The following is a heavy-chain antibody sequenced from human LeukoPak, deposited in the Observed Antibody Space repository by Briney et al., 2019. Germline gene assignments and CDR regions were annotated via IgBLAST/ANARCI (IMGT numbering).Heavy chain of an antibody. J-gene: IGHJ4*02. D-gene: IGHD2-2*01. CDR1: GGSISSGGYY. CDR3: ARSFYYCSSTSCLDY. V-gene: IGHV4-31*03. Sequence: SQTLSPTCTVSGGSISSGGYYWSWIRQHPGKGLEWIGYIYYSGSTYYNPSLKSRVTISVDTSKNQFSLKLSSVTAADTAVYYCARSFYYCSSTSCLDYWGQGTLVTVSS. CDR2: IYYSGST.